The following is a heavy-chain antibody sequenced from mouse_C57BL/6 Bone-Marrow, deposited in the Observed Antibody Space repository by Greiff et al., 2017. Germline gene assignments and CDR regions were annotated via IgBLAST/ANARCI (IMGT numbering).Heavy chain of an antibody. CDR1: GYTFTDYE. D-gene: IGHD1-1*02. J-gene: IGHJ3*01. CDR2: IDPETGGT. CDR3: TRGGKYYFSFAY. Sequence: VKLVESGAELVRPGASVTLSCKASGYTFTDYEMHWVKQTPVHGLEWIGAIDPETGGTAYNQKFKGKAILTADKSSSTAYMELRSLTSEDSAVYYCTRGGKYYFSFAYWGQGTLATVSA. V-gene: IGHV1-15*01.